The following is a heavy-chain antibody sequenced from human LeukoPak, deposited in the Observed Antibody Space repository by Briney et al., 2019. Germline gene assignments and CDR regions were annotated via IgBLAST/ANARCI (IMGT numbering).Heavy chain of an antibody. CDR1: GYTFTSYG. V-gene: IGHV1-18*01. CDR3: ARDVEEWELLRYFDY. D-gene: IGHD1-26*01. CDR2: ISAYNGNT. J-gene: IGHJ4*02. Sequence: ASVKVYCKASGYTFTSYGISWVRQAPGQGLEWMGWISAYNGNTNYAQKLQGRVTMTTDTSTSTAYMELRSLRSDDTAVYYCARDVEEWELLRYFDYWGQGTLVTVSS.